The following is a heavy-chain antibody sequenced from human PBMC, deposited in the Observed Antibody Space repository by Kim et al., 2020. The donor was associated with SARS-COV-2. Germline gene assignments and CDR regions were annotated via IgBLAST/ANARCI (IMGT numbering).Heavy chain of an antibody. V-gene: IGHV7-4-1*02. J-gene: IGHJ4*02. CDR2: INTNTGNP. CDR1: GYTFTSYA. CDR3: ARDLEVWQVLLLYY. Sequence: ASVKVSCKASGYTFTSYAMNWVRQAPGQGLEWMGWINTNTGNPTYAQGFTGRFVFSLDTSVSTAYLQISSLKAEDTAVYYCARDLEVWQVLLLYYWGQGTLVTVSS. D-gene: IGHD3-10*01.